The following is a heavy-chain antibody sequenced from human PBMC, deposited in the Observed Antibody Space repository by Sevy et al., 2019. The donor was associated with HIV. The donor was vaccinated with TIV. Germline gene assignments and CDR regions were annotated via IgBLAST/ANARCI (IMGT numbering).Heavy chain of an antibody. V-gene: IGHV3-23*01. CDR3: AKEAPGYIYDSSGSFDH. Sequence: GGSLRLSCAASGFTFSSYAMSWVRQAPGKGLEWVSAISGSGASTYYADSVKGRFTISRDNSKNTLYLQMNSLRAEDTAVYYCAKEAPGYIYDSSGSFDHWGQGTLVTVSS. CDR1: GFTFSSYA. CDR2: ISGSGAST. D-gene: IGHD3-22*01. J-gene: IGHJ4*02.